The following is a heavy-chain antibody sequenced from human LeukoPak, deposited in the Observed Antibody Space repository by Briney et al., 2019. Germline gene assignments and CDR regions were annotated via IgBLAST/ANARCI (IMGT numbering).Heavy chain of an antibody. V-gene: IGHV1-69*04. CDR2: IIPIFGIA. D-gene: IGHD7-27*01. J-gene: IGHJ4*02. CDR3: ARDPPPTGDWGPFDY. Sequence: SVKVSCKASGGTFSSNGINWVRQAPGQGLEWMGRIIPIFGIANYAQKFQGKVTITADKSASTAYMELSGLRSEDTAVYYCARDPPPTGDWGPFDYWGQGTLVTVSS. CDR1: GGTFSSNG.